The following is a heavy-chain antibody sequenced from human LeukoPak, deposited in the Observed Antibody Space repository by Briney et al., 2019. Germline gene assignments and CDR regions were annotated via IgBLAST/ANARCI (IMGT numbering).Heavy chain of an antibody. Sequence: GGSLRLSCAASGFTFNSYDMTWVRQAPGRGLEWVSSIRPSGENTYYGDSVKGRFTISRDNSKNTLSLQMKNMSVDETAGHNFARVAVWHLFDPGGQGTLLTVSS. CDR2: IRPSGENT. V-gene: IGHV3-23*01. CDR3: ARVAVWHLFDP. CDR1: GFTFNSYD. J-gene: IGHJ5*02. D-gene: IGHD6-19*01.